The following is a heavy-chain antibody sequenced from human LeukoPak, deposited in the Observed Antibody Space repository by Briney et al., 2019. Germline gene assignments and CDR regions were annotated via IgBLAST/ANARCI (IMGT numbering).Heavy chain of an antibody. V-gene: IGHV1-2*02. J-gene: IGHJ4*02. Sequence: ASVKVSCKASGYTFTGYYMHWVRQAPGQGLEWMGWINPNSGGTNYAQKFQGRVTMTRDTSISTAYMEPSRLRSDDTAVYYCARDPIYDSSGYYYPWDYWGQGTLVTVSS. CDR1: GYTFTGYY. D-gene: IGHD3-22*01. CDR2: INPNSGGT. CDR3: ARDPIYDSSGYYYPWDY.